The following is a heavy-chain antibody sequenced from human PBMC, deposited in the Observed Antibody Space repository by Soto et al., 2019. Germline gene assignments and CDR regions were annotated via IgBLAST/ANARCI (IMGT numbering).Heavy chain of an antibody. CDR2: IKTDGSET. CDR3: MSDRYERFYHGSGSYPCY. CDR1: RLTVSRFW. J-gene: IGHJ4*02. V-gene: IGHV3-7*03. Sequence: PXGCIRVSCAACRLTVSRFWVTGVRQSPGKGLEWVANIKTDGSETHYVDSVKGRFTISRDNPKTSLFLQMNSLRVEDTAGYFCMSDRYERFYHGSGSYPCYWGQGTPVSVSS. D-gene: IGHD3-10*01.